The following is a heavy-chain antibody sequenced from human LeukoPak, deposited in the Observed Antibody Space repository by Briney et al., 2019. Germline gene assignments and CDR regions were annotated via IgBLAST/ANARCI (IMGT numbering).Heavy chain of an antibody. V-gene: IGHV3-23*01. CDR2: INYSGEYT. Sequence: GSLRLSCSASGFTFSNYAMTWVRQAPGKGLEWVSSINYSGEYTYYADSVEGRFTMSRDTSKNTLYLQMNSLRAEDTAVYYCAKEYARRVVFYTFEIWGQGSVVTVSS. CDR3: AKEYARRVVFYTFEI. J-gene: IGHJ3*02. CDR1: GFTFSNYA. D-gene: IGHD2-8*01.